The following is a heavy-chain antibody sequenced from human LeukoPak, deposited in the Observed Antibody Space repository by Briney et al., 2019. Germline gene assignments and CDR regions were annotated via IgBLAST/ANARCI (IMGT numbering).Heavy chain of an antibody. CDR2: IYYSGST. CDR3: ASVGASDAFDI. Sequence: SETLSLTCTVSGGSISSSSYYWGWIRQPPGKGLEWIGSIYYSGSTYYNPSLKSRVTISVDTSKNQFSLKLSSVTAADTAVYYCASVGASDAFDIWGQGTMVTVSS. D-gene: IGHD1-26*01. J-gene: IGHJ3*02. CDR1: GGSISSSSYY. V-gene: IGHV4-39*01.